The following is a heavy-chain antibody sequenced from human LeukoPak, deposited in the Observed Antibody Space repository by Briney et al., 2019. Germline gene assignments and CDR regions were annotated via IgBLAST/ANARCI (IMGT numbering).Heavy chain of an antibody. CDR1: GYSFTSYW. Sequence: PGESLRISCKGSGYSFTSYWISWVRQMPGKGLEWMGRIDPSDSYTNYSPSFQVHVTISADKSISTVYLQWSSLKASDTAMYYCARHSAGIVVAGKWGQGTLVTVSS. CDR2: IDPSDSYT. V-gene: IGHV5-10-1*01. D-gene: IGHD6-19*01. CDR3: ARHSAGIVVAGK. J-gene: IGHJ4*02.